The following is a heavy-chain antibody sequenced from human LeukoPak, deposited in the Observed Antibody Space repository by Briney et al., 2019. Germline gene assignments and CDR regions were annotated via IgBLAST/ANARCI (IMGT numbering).Heavy chain of an antibody. CDR3: ARDSSGWYELYYFDY. CDR1: GVTFSSYE. V-gene: IGHV3-48*03. J-gene: IGHJ4*02. Sequence: GGSLRLSCAASGVTFSSYEMNWVRQAPGKGLEWVSYSSSSGSTIYYADSVKGRFTISRDNAKNSLYLQMNSLRAEDTAVYYCARDSSGWYELYYFDYWGQGTLVTVSS. D-gene: IGHD6-19*01. CDR2: SSSSGSTI.